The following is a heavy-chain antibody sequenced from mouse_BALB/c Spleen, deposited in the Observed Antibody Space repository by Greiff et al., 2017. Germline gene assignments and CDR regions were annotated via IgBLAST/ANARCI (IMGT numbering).Heavy chain of an antibody. J-gene: IGHJ2*01. V-gene: IGHV5-6-5*01. Sequence: EVQVVESGGGLVKPGGSLKLSCAASGFTFSSYAMSWVRQTPEKRLEWVASISSGGSTYYPDSVKGRFTISRDNARNILYLQMSSLRSEDTAMYYCAREGDYYGSSYLYFDYWGQGTTLTVSS. CDR2: ISSGGST. CDR3: AREGDYYGSSYLYFDY. D-gene: IGHD1-1*01. CDR1: GFTFSSYA.